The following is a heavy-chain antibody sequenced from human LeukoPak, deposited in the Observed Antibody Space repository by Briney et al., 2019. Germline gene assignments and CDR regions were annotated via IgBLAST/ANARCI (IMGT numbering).Heavy chain of an antibody. CDR1: GYTFTSYA. D-gene: IGHD1-26*01. CDR2: INAGNGNT. V-gene: IGHV1-3*01. CDR3: ARISGSYYYYYYYGMDV. J-gene: IGHJ6*02. Sequence: GASVKVSCKASGYTFTSYAMHWVRQAPGQRLEWMGWINAGNGNTKYSQKFQGRVTITRDTSASTAYMELSSLRSEDTAVYYCARISGSYYYYYYYGMDVWGQGTTVTVSS.